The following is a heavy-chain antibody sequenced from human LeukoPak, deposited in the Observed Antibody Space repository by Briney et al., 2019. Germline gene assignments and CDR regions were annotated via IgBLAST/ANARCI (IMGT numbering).Heavy chain of an antibody. CDR1: GGTFSSYA. D-gene: IGHD6-13*01. J-gene: IGHJ6*02. CDR3: SNLAAAGNVDV. CDR2: IIGILGIA. Sequence: AVRVSCKASGGTFSSYAISWVRPAPGQGLEWMGRIIGILGIAKYAQKFQGRVTNHRDKYRSTASMYLSTLRSEDTAVYYCSNLAAAGNVDVWGQGTTVTVS. V-gene: IGHV1-69*04.